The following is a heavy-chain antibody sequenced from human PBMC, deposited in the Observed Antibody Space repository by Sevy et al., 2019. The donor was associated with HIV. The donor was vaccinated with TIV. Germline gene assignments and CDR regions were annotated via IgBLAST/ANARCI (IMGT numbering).Heavy chain of an antibody. V-gene: IGHV1-24*01. Sequence: ASVKVSCQVSGSTLTRLSMHWVRQAPGKGLEWMASFDHEDGKTVYAQKFQGRVTMTEDTSTDTAYMGLSGLRSEDTAVYYCATTKDYYDNSGDPFDYWGQGTLVTVSS. CDR3: ATTKDYYDNSGDPFDY. D-gene: IGHD3-22*01. J-gene: IGHJ4*02. CDR2: FDHEDGKT. CDR1: GSTLTRLS.